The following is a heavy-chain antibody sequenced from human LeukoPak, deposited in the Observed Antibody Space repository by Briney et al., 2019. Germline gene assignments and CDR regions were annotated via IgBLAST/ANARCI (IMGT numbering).Heavy chain of an antibody. J-gene: IGHJ6*02. CDR1: GGTFSSYA. CDR2: ISGSGGST. CDR3: AKTFGLRFLEWLFSDDYYYYYGMDV. Sequence: ASVKVSCKASGGTFSSYAMSWVRQAPGKGLEWVSAISGSGGSTYYADSVKGRFTISRDNSKNTLYLQMNSLRAEDTAVYYCAKTFGLRFLEWLFSDDYYYYYGMDVWGQGTTVTVSS. D-gene: IGHD3-3*01. V-gene: IGHV3-23*01.